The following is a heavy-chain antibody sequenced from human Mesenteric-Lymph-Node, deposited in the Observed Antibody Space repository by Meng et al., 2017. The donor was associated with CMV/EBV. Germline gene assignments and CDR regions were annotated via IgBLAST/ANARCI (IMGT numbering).Heavy chain of an antibody. J-gene: IGHJ4*02. CDR3: ARGSSSGWYDFDY. Sequence: KASGYTFTGYYIQWVRQAPGQGLEWMGWISAYNGNTNYAQKLQGRVTMTTDTSTSTAYMELRSLRSDDTAVYYCARGSSSGWYDFDYWGQGTLVTVSS. CDR1: GYTFTGYY. D-gene: IGHD6-19*01. V-gene: IGHV1-18*04. CDR2: ISAYNGNT.